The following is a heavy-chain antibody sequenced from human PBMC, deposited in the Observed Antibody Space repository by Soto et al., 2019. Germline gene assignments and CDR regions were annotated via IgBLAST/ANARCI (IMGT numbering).Heavy chain of an antibody. D-gene: IGHD2-2*03. J-gene: IGHJ6*04. Sequence: GGSLRLSCAASGFTFSNAWMSWVRQAPGKGLEWVGRIKSKTDGGTTDYAAPVKGRFTISRDDSKNTLYLQMNSLKTEDTAVYYCTHSAVDIVVVPAAIEGYYYYGMDVWGKGTTVTVSS. CDR2: IKSKTDGGTT. CDR3: THSAVDIVVVPAAIEGYYYYGMDV. CDR1: GFTFSNAW. V-gene: IGHV3-15*01.